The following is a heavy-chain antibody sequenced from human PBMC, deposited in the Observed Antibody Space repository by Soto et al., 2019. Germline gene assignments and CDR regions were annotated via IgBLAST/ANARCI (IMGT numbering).Heavy chain of an antibody. V-gene: IGHV3-30*03. CDR3: ARSPQPTRGIHWYFDF. Sequence: QVQLVESGGGVVQPVRSLGLSCAASGFTFNTYGMHWVRQAPGKGLEWVAAISYDGIYQYYADSVKGRFTISRDNSKNTLYVQLNSLRAEDTAVYYCARSPQPTRGIHWYFDFWGRGILVTVSS. D-gene: IGHD2-2*01. J-gene: IGHJ2*01. CDR2: ISYDGIYQ. CDR1: GFTFNTYG.